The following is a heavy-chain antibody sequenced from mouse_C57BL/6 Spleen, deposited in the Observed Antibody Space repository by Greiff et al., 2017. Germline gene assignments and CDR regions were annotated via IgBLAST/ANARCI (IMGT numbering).Heavy chain of an antibody. CDR2: ISSGGSYT. V-gene: IGHV5-6*01. CDR3: ARGGATVVAKDWYFDV. Sequence: VMLVESGGDLVKPGGSLKLSCAASGFTFSSYGMSWVRQTPDKRLEWVATISSGGSYTYYPDSVKGRFTISRDNAKNTLYLQMSSLKSEDTAMYYCARGGATVVAKDWYFDVWGTGTTVTVSS. D-gene: IGHD1-1*01. CDR1: GFTFSSYG. J-gene: IGHJ1*03.